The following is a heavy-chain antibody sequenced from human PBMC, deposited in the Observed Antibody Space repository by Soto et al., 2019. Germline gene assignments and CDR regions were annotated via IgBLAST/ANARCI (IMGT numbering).Heavy chain of an antibody. CDR3: AKAGVGGFRGWDTFNWFDS. CDR2: ISGSGDST. J-gene: IGHJ5*01. D-gene: IGHD5-18*01. V-gene: IGHV3-23*01. CDR1: GFIFRSYA. Sequence: EVQLLESGGGLVQPGGSLRLSCAASGFIFRSYAMNWVRPAPGKGLERVSGISGSGDSTYYADAVKGRFTISRDNSKNTLVLQVNSLRDDDGAVYYCAKAGVGGFRGWDTFNWFDSWGQGILVTVSS.